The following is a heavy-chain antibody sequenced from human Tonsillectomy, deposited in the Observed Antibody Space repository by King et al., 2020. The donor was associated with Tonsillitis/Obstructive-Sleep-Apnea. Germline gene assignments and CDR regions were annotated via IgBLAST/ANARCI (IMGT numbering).Heavy chain of an antibody. V-gene: IGHV3-49*05. Sequence: VQLVESGGGLVKPGRSLRLSCSTSGFSFGDYAMSWFRQAPGKGLEWVGFIRSKPYGATTEYAASVKGRFTISRDDSKSIAYLQMNSLKTEDTAVYYCTRAPGYCSGGSCYAVNDYWGQGPLVTVSS. D-gene: IGHD2-15*01. CDR1: GFSFGDYA. CDR2: IRSKPYGATT. CDR3: TRAPGYCSGGSCYAVNDY. J-gene: IGHJ4*02.